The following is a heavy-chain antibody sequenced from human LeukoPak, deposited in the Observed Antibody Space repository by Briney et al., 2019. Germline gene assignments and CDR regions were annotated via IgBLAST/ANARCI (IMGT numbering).Heavy chain of an antibody. V-gene: IGHV1-18*01. CDR1: GYTFTSYG. D-gene: IGHD3-22*01. CDR3: ARDPLYYYDSSGYSEPNFYY. CDR2: ISAYNGNT. Sequence: ASVKVSCEASGYTFTSYGISWVRQAPGQGLEWMGWISAYNGNTNYAQKLQGRVTMTTDTSTSTAYMELRSLRSDDTAVYYCARDPLYYYDSSGYSEPNFYYWGQGTLVTVSS. J-gene: IGHJ4*02.